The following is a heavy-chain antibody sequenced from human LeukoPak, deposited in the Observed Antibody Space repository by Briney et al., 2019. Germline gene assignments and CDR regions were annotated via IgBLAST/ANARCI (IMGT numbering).Heavy chain of an antibody. CDR3: ARAGYYYYYYMDV. CDR2: INSDGSST. J-gene: IGHJ6*03. Sequence: QPGGSLRLSCAASGFTFGSYWMHWVRQAPGKGLVWVSRINSDGSSTSYADSVKGRFTISRDNAKNTLYLQMNSLRAEDTAVYYCARAGYYYYYYMDVWGKGTTVTVSS. V-gene: IGHV3-74*01. CDR1: GFTFGSYW.